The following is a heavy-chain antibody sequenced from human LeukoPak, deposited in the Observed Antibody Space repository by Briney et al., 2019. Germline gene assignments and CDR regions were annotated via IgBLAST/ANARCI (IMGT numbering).Heavy chain of an antibody. J-gene: IGHJ5*02. D-gene: IGHD2-8*01. Sequence: ASVKVSCKASGGTFSSYAISWVRQAPGQGPEWMGGIIPIFGTANYAQKFQGRVTITTDESTSTAYMELSSLRSEDTAVYYCARGYCTNGVCSPVSWFDPWGQGTLVTVSS. CDR3: ARGYCTNGVCSPVSWFDP. CDR2: IIPIFGTA. CDR1: GGTFSSYA. V-gene: IGHV1-69*05.